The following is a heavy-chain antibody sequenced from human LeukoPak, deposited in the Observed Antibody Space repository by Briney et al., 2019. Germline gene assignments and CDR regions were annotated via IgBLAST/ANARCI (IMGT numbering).Heavy chain of an antibody. V-gene: IGHV4-34*01. CDR3: ARGDSSGYIPLDY. CDR1: GGSFSGYY. J-gene: IGHJ4*02. D-gene: IGHD3-22*01. CDR2: INHSGST. Sequence: TSETLSLTCAVYGGSFSGYYWSWIRQPPGKGLEWIGEINHSGSTNYNPSLKSRVTISVETSKNQFSLKLSSVTAADTAVYYCARGDSSGYIPLDYWGQGTLVTVSS.